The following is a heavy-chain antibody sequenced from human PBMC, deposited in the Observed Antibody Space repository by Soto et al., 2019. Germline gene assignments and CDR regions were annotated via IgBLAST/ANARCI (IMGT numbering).Heavy chain of an antibody. CDR1: GFTFNNYA. CDR3: AYSSTPFDY. V-gene: IGHV3-23*01. CDR2: ISGGGDSK. D-gene: IGHD6-13*01. J-gene: IGHJ4*02. Sequence: GGSLRLSCAASGFTFNNYAMRWVRQAPGKGLEWVSGISGGGDSKYYADSVKGRFTISRDNSKNTLYLQMNSLRAEDTAVYYCAYSSTPFDYWGQGTLVTVSS.